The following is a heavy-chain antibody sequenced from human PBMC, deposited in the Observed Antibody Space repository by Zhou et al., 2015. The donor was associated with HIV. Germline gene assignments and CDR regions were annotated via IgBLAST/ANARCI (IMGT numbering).Heavy chain of an antibody. CDR1: GGTFSGSD. J-gene: IGHJ3*01. V-gene: IGHV1-69*17. Sequence: LVQSGTEVREPGSSVRVSCKASGGTFSGSDLSWVRQAPGQGLEWMGRITPMFDVHNYAEKFRARLTISVDKITDTAYMELSSLTSEDTAIYFCARSSVNHDDAFDLWGQGTNVIVSP. D-gene: IGHD1-14*01. CDR3: ARSSVNHDDAFDL. CDR2: ITPMFDVH.